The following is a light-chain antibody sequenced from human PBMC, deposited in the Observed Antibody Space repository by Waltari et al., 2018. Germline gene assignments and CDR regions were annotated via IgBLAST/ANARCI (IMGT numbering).Light chain of an antibody. J-gene: IGKJ3*01. CDR3: QQYANIPFS. CDR1: QGLSKY. Sequence: DIQMTQSPSSLSASVGDRLTVTCRASQGLSKYLAWYQQKPGKVPQLLIYAASTLQSGVPSRFSGRGSGTEFTLTISSLQPEDVATYYCQQYANIPFSFGPGTRVDTK. V-gene: IGKV1-27*01. CDR2: AAS.